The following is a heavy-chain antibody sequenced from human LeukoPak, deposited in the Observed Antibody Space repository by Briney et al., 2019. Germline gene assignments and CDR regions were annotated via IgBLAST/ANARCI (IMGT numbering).Heavy chain of an antibody. CDR1: GFTFSSYA. CDR3: AREIVSAVAGNFDY. Sequence: GGSLRLSCVVSGFTFSSYALNWVRQAPGKGLEWVSYISDSGSTRTYADSVKGRFTISRDNAKKSLYLEMNSLRDEDTAVYYCAREIVSAVAGNFDYWGQGTLVTVSS. CDR2: ISDSGSTR. J-gene: IGHJ4*02. V-gene: IGHV3-48*02. D-gene: IGHD6-19*01.